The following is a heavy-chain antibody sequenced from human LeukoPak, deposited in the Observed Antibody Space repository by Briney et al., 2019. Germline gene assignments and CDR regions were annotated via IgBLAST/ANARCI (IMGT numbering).Heavy chain of an antibody. CDR1: GFTFSSSG. CDR3: AKGGGPTTYFFTN. CDR2: ISCTGNSI. D-gene: IGHD2/OR15-2a*01. Sequence: GGSLRLSCAASGFTFSSSGMNWVRQAPGKGLEWVSAISCTGNSIYYADSVKGRFTISRDNFENTLYLQMNSLRAEDTAVYYCAKGGGPTTYFFTNWGQGTQVTVSS. J-gene: IGHJ4*02. V-gene: IGHV3-23*01.